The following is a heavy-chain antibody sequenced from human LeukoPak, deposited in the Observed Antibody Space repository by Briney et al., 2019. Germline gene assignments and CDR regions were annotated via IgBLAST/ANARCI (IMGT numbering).Heavy chain of an antibody. J-gene: IGHJ6*03. CDR1: GYTFTSYY. D-gene: IGHD2-2*01. V-gene: IGHV1-46*01. Sequence: ASVKVSCKASGYTFTSYYMHWVRQAPGQGLEWMGIINPSGGSTSYAQKFQGRVTMTRDMSTSTVYMELSSLRSEDTAVYYCARDSVGVVPAASYMNVWGKGTTATVSS. CDR2: INPSGGST. CDR3: ARDSVGVVPAASYMNV.